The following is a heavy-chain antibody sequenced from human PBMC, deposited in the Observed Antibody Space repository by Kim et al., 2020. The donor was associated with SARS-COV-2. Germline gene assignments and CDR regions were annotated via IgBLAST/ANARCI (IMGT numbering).Heavy chain of an antibody. CDR3: ARQARGNIVVVVAAPTTFDY. CDR1: GGSISSSSYY. Sequence: SETLSLTYTVSGGSISSSSYYWGWIRQPPGKGLEWIGSIYYSGSTYYNPSLKSRVTISVDTSKNQFSLKLSSVTAADTAVYYCARQARGNIVVVVAAPTTFDYWGQGTLVTVSS. D-gene: IGHD2-15*01. V-gene: IGHV4-39*01. CDR2: IYYSGST. J-gene: IGHJ4*02.